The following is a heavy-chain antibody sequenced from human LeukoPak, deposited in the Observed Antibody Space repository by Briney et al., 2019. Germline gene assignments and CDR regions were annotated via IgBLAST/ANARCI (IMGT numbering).Heavy chain of an antibody. D-gene: IGHD5/OR15-5a*01. V-gene: IGHV3-30*04. CDR1: GFTFSSYA. J-gene: IGHJ4*02. CDR2: ISYDVSNK. CDR3: ARGAWERGYSVILDY. Sequence: GGSLTLSCAASGFTFSSYAMHWVRQAPGKGLEWVAVISYDVSNKYYADSVKGRFTISRDNSKNTLYLQMNSLRSDDTAVYYCARGAWERGYSVILDYWGQGTLVTVSS.